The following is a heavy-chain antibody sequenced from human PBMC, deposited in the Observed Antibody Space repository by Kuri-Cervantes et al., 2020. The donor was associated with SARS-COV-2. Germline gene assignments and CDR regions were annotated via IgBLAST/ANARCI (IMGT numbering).Heavy chain of an antibody. CDR2: MHYDGSNK. J-gene: IGHJ4*02. Sequence: GESLKISCAASGFTFSSYAMHWVRQAPGKGLEWVAFMHYDGSNKYYADSVKGRFTISRDNSKNTLYLEMNSLGGEDTAVYYCAKGMDRYCSTTNCFTSDSWGQGTLVTVS. CDR1: GFTFSSYA. CDR3: AKGMDRYCSTTNCFTSDS. D-gene: IGHD2-2*02. V-gene: IGHV3-30*02.